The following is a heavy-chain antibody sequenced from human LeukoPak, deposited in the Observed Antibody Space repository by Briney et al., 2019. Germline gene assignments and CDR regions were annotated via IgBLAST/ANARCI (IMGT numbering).Heavy chain of an antibody. V-gene: IGHV1-69*13. Sequence: ASVKVSCKASGGTFSSYAISWVRQAPGQGLEWMGGIIPIFGTANYAQKFQGRVTITADESTGTAYMELSSLRSEDTAVYYCARVRVIRGYSYGLNYYFDYWGQGTLVTVSS. D-gene: IGHD5-18*01. J-gene: IGHJ4*02. CDR1: GGTFSSYA. CDR3: ARVRVIRGYSYGLNYYFDY. CDR2: IIPIFGTA.